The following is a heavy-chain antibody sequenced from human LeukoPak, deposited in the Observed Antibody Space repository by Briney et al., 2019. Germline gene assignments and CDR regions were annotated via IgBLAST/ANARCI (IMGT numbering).Heavy chain of an antibody. V-gene: IGHV1-2*02. CDR3: ARGGYSYGHDAFDI. CDR2: INPNSGGT. D-gene: IGHD5-18*01. CDR1: GYTFTGYY. J-gene: IGHJ3*02. Sequence: ASVKVYCKASGYTFTGYYMHWVRQAPGQGLEWMGWINPNSGGTNYAQKFQGRVTMTRDTSISTAYMELSRLRSDDTAVYYCARGGYSYGHDAFDIWGQGTMVTVSS.